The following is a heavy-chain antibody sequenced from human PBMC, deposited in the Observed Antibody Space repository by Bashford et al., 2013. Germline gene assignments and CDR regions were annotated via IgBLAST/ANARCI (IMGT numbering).Heavy chain of an antibody. D-gene: IGHD1-1*01. CDR2: IYPSGST. CDR3: GRGRELDIADY. CDR1: GGSISSGSYY. V-gene: IGHV4-61*02. J-gene: IGHJ4*02. Sequence: SETLSLTCTVSGGSISSGSYYWSWIRQPAGKGLEWIGRIYPSGSTNYNPSLKSRVTMSVDTSKNQFSLKLSSVTAADTAVYYCGRGRELDIADYWGQGTLVTVSS.